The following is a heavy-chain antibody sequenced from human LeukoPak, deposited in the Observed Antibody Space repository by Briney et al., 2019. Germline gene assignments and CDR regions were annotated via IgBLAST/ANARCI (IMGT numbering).Heavy chain of an antibody. CDR2: IYYSGST. CDR3: ARPIVGATSSGGLFYYGMDV. D-gene: IGHD1-26*01. CDR1: GGSISSYY. J-gene: IGHJ6*02. Sequence: PSETLSLTCTVSGGSISSYYWSWIRQPPGKGLEWIGYIYYSGSTNYNTSLKSRVTISVDTSKNQFSLKLSSVTAADTAVYYCARPIVGATSSGGLFYYGMDVWGQGTTVTVSS. V-gene: IGHV4-59*08.